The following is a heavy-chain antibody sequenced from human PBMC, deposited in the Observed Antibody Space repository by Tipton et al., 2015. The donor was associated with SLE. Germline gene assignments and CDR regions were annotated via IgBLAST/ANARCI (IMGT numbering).Heavy chain of an antibody. CDR1: GGSFSGYY. CDR2: IYYSGST. J-gene: IGHJ4*02. D-gene: IGHD6-13*01. V-gene: IGHV4-34*01. CDR3: ARGHDSSSPY. Sequence: LRLSCAVYGGSFSGYYWGWIRQPPGKGLEWIGSIYYSGSTYYNPSLKSRVTISVDTSKNQFSLKLSSVTAADTAVYYCARGHDSSSPYWGQGTLVTVSS.